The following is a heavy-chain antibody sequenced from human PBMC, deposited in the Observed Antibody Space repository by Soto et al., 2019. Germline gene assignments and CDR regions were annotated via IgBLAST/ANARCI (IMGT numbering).Heavy chain of an antibody. D-gene: IGHD6-19*01. V-gene: IGHV1-3*05. Sequence: QVQLVQSGAEEKKPGASVKVSCKASGYTFTGYAMHWVRQPPGQRLEWMVWINAGNGNTKYSQKFQGIVTISRDTSASTAYMELSSLRSEDTAVYYCARAVAVPADFDYWGQGTLVTVST. J-gene: IGHJ4*02. CDR1: GYTFTGYA. CDR2: INAGNGNT. CDR3: ARAVAVPADFDY.